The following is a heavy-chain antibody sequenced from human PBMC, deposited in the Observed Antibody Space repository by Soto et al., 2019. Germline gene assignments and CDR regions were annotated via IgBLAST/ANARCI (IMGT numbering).Heavy chain of an antibody. V-gene: IGHV3-23*01. Sequence: EVQLLESGGSLVQPGGSLRLSCVASGFTFNNYAMMWVRQAPGKGLEWVSSISGSGDTTSYTDSVKGRFAISRDNSRSTLYLQMNSLRAEDTAVYYCAKDTGETAMVSYFDYWGQGTLVTVSS. D-gene: IGHD5-18*01. CDR2: ISGSGDTT. CDR3: AKDTGETAMVSYFDY. J-gene: IGHJ4*02. CDR1: GFTFNNYA.